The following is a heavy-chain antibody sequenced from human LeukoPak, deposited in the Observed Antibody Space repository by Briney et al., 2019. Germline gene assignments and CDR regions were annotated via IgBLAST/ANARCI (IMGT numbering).Heavy chain of an antibody. CDR3: ARGLNWGFDY. Sequence: SQTLSLTCAISGDSVSSNSAAWNWIRQSPSRGLEWLGRTYYRSRWYNDDAVSVRGRITVNPDTSKNQFSLQLSSVTPEDTAVYYCARGLNWGFDYWGQGTQVTVSS. CDR1: GDSVSSNSAA. CDR2: TYYRSRWYN. J-gene: IGHJ4*02. V-gene: IGHV6-1*01. D-gene: IGHD7-27*01.